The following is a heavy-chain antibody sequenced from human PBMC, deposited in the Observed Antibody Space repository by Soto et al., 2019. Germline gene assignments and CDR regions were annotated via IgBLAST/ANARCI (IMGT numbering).Heavy chain of an antibody. J-gene: IGHJ5*02. D-gene: IGHD2-21*01. CDR1: GYTFTSYG. Sequence: ASVKVSCKASGYTFTSYGISWVRQAPGQGLEWMGWISAYNGNTNYAQKLQGRVTMTTDTSTSTAYMELRSLGSDVTAVYFCARDPSPARVSWFDPWGQGTLVTVSS. CDR3: ARDPSPARVSWFDP. CDR2: ISAYNGNT. V-gene: IGHV1-18*01.